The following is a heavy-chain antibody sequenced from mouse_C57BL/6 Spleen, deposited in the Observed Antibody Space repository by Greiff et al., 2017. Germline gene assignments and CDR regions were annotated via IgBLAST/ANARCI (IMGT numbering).Heavy chain of an antibody. CDR2: IDPSGSYP. Sequence: VQLQQPGAELVKPGASVKLSCQASGYTFTSSWMPWVNQRPGQGLEWIGEIDPSGSYPNYHQKFKGKATLTVDTASSPAYMQLGSLTSEDSAVDYCARLGPGNDYAMDYWGQGTSVTVSS. CDR1: GYTFTSSW. J-gene: IGHJ4*01. V-gene: IGHV1-50*01. D-gene: IGHD3-1*01. CDR3: ARLGPGNDYAMDY.